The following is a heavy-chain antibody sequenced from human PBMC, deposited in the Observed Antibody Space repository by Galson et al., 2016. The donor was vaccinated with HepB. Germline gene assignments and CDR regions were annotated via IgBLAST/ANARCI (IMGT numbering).Heavy chain of an antibody. Sequence: SLRLSCAASGFTFSSYAMSWVRQAPGKGLEWVSAISGSGGSTYYADSVKGRFTISRDNSKNTLYLQMNSLRAEDTAVYYCAKAQGWLRLNFWYYFDSWGQGTLVTVSS. J-gene: IGHJ4*02. CDR2: ISGSGGST. V-gene: IGHV3-23*01. CDR3: AKAQGWLRLNFWYYFDS. CDR1: GFTFSSYA. D-gene: IGHD5-12*01.